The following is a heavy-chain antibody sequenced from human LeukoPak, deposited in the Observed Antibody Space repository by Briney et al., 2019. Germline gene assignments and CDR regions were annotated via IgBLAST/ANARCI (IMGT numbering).Heavy chain of an antibody. CDR2: IKKDGSEK. CDR3: ARDLSGVAGYTYGRGIDF. D-gene: IGHD5-18*01. V-gene: IGHV3-7*01. J-gene: IGHJ4*02. CDR1: GFTFSSYW. Sequence: GGSLRLSCAASGFTFSSYWMSWVRQAPGKGLEWVANIKKDGSEKYYVDSVKGRFTISRDNAKTSLYLQMNSLRAEDTAVYYCARDLSGVAGYTYGRGIDFWGQGTMVTVSS.